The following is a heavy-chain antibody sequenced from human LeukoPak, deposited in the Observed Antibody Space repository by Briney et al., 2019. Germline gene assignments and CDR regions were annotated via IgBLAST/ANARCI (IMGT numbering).Heavy chain of an antibody. V-gene: IGHV3-23*01. CDR1: GFTFSNYA. CDR3: AKGGEGD. J-gene: IGHJ4*02. Sequence: GGSLRLSCTASGFTFSNYAMSWVRQAPGKGLEWVSTISGSDGSTYYADSVKGRFTISRDNSKNMLYLQMNSLRVDDTSVYYCAKGGEGDWGQGTPVTVSS. D-gene: IGHD2-21*01. CDR2: ISGSDGST.